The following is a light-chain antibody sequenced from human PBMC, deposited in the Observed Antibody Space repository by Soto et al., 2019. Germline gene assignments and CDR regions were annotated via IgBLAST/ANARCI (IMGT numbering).Light chain of an antibody. CDR3: QQYGSSGK. J-gene: IGKJ1*01. Sequence: EIVLTQSPATLSLSPGEIATLSCRASQSVSSYLAWYQQKPGQAPRLLIYGASNRATGIPDRFSGSGSGTDFTLTISRLEPEDFAVYYCQQYGSSGKFGQGTKVDIK. V-gene: IGKV3-20*01. CDR1: QSVSSY. CDR2: GAS.